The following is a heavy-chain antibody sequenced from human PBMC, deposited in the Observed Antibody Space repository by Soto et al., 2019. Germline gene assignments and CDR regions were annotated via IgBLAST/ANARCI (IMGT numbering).Heavy chain of an antibody. CDR2: IAYDGSNR. D-gene: IGHD1-1*01. J-gene: IGHJ5*02. CDR3: ARDLQAGTDNVNWFAP. CDR1: GFSISRSA. V-gene: IGHV3-30*04. Sequence: QVQLVESGGGVVQPGRSLRLSCAASGFSISRSAMHWVRQAPGKGLEWVAVIAYDGSNRWYADSAKGRFTISRDNSKNTVYLQRSSLRGEDTAVYYCARDLQAGTDNVNWFAPWGQGTLVTVSS.